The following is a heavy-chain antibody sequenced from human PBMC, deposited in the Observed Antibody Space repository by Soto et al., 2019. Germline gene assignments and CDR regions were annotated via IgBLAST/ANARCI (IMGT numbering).Heavy chain of an antibody. CDR1: GYSFTGYY. CDR2: INPNNGGT. D-gene: IGHD1-7*01. Sequence: ASVKVSCKTSGYSFTGYYVHWVRQAPGQGLEWMGWINPNNGGTNYAQKFEGWVTMTRDTSISTAYMELSRLTSDDTAVYYCATSRGYNWNYEVLDYWAQGTLVTVSS. CDR3: ATSRGYNWNYEVLDY. J-gene: IGHJ4*02. V-gene: IGHV1-2*04.